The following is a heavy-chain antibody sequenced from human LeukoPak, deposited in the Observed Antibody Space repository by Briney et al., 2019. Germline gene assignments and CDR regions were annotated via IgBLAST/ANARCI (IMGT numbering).Heavy chain of an antibody. V-gene: IGHV4-31*03. D-gene: IGHD6-13*01. CDR1: GGSISSGGYY. J-gene: IGHJ4*02. Sequence: PSETLSLTCTVSGGSISSGGYYWSWIRQHPGKGLEWIGYIYYSGSTYYNPSLKSRVTISVDTSKNQFSLKLSSVTAADTAVYYCARVERGIAAAGHDYWGQGTLVTVSS. CDR2: IYYSGST. CDR3: ARVERGIAAAGHDY.